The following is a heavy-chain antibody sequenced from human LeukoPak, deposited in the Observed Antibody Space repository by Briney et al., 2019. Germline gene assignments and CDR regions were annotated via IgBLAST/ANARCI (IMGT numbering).Heavy chain of an antibody. J-gene: IGHJ4*02. CDR2: IYYSGST. Sequence: SETLSLTCTVSGGSISSSTYCWGWIRQPPGKGLEWIGNIYYSGSTYYNPSLKSRVTISVDTSKNQFSLKLSSVTAADTAVYYCARGQFWRGSEILVWGQGTLVTVSS. CDR3: ARGQFWRGSEILV. V-gene: IGHV4-39*02. D-gene: IGHD1-26*01. CDR1: GGSISSSTYC.